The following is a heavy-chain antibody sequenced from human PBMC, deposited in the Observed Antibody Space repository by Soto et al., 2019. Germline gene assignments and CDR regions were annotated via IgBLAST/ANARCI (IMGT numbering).Heavy chain of an antibody. D-gene: IGHD6-13*01. CDR2: IVVGSGNT. J-gene: IGHJ4*02. CDR3: AAEKDAYSSSWNHY. CDR1: GFTFTSSA. Sequence: SVKVPCKASGFTFTSSAVQWVRQARGQRLEWIGWIVVGSGNTNYAQKFQERVTITRDMSTSTAYMELSSLRSEDTAVYYCAAEKDAYSSSWNHYSGQGTIVTV. V-gene: IGHV1-58*01.